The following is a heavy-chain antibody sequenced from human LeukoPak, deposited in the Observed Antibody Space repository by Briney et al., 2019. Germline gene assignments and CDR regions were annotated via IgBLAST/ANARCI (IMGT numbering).Heavy chain of an antibody. V-gene: IGHV3-48*01. D-gene: IGHD2-2*02. CDR3: ARDPFSYCSSTSCYTPYYFDY. Sequence: PGGSLRLSCAASGFTFSSYSMNWVRQAPGKGLEWVSYISSSSSTIYYADSVKGRFTISRDNAKNSLYLQMNSLRAEDTAVYYCARDPFSYCSSTSCYTPYYFDYWGQGTLVTVSS. CDR1: GFTFSSYS. J-gene: IGHJ4*02. CDR2: ISSSSSTI.